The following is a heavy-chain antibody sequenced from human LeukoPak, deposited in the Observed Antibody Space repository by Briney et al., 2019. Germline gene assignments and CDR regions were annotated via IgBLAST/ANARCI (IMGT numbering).Heavy chain of an antibody. J-gene: IGHJ5*02. CDR3: ARKGKYCSSTSCYTGWFDP. CDR1: GFTFSSDG. D-gene: IGHD2-2*02. Sequence: PGGSLRLSCAASGFTFSSDGMRWVRQAPGKGLEWVAVIWYDVSNKYYADCVKGRLTISRDNSKNTLYLQMNSLRAEDTAVYYCARKGKYCSSTSCYTGWFDPWGQGTLVTVSS. V-gene: IGHV3-33*01. CDR2: IWYDVSNK.